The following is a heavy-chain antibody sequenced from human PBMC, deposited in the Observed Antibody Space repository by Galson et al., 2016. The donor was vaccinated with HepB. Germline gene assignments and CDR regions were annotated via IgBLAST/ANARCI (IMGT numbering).Heavy chain of an antibody. D-gene: IGHD3/OR15-3a*01. Sequence: SLRLSCAASGFTLDNYAMHWVRQAPGKGLEWVSGISWNIGAIGYADSVKGRFTVSRDNAKNSLYLQMNSLRAEDTALYYCAKDIGRGTSYDFYGMDVWGKGATVTVSS. CDR2: ISWNIGAI. CDR3: AKDIGRGTSYDFYGMDV. CDR1: GFTLDNYA. V-gene: IGHV3-9*01. J-gene: IGHJ6*04.